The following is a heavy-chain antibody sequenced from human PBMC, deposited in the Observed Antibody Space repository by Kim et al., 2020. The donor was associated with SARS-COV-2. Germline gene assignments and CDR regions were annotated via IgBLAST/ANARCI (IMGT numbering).Heavy chain of an antibody. D-gene: IGHD1-20*01. Sequence: TYAQGFTGRFVFSLDTSVSTAYLQISSLKAEDTAVYYCARGDPYTLTPFDYWGLGTLVTVSS. J-gene: IGHJ4*02. V-gene: IGHV7-4-1*02. CDR3: ARGDPYTLTPFDY.